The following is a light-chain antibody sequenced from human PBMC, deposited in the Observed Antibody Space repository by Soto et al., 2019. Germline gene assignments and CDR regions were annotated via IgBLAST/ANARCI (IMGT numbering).Light chain of an antibody. J-gene: IGLJ2*01. Sequence: QSVLTQPPSASGSPGQSVTISSTGTSSDVGGYNYVSWYQQHPGRAPKLMIYEVSKRPSGVPDRFSGSKSGNTASLTVSGLQPEDEADYYCSSYAGSSNLGVFGGGTKVTVL. V-gene: IGLV2-8*01. CDR2: EVS. CDR3: SSYAGSSNLGV. CDR1: SSDVGGYNY.